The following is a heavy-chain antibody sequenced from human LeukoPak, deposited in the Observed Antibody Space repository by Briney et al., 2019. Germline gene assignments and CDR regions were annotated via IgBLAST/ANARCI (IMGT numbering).Heavy chain of an antibody. CDR2: INHSGST. J-gene: IGHJ5*02. CDR3: ARGPTHYDFWSGYRRRNWFDP. CDR1: GGSFSGYY. Sequence: SETLSLTCAVYGGSFSGYYWSWIRQPPGKGLEWIGEINHSGSTNYNPSLKSRVTISVDTSKNQFSLKLSSVTAADTAVYYCARGPTHYDFWSGYRRRNWFDPWGQGTLVTVSS. V-gene: IGHV4-34*01. D-gene: IGHD3-3*01.